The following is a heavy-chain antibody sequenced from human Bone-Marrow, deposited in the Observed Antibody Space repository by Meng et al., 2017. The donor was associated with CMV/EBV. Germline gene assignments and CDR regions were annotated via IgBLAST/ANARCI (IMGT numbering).Heavy chain of an antibody. CDR3: ARDREWSTSNYYYYYGRDV. CDR1: GFTFSNAW. V-gene: IGHV3-15*01. J-gene: IGHJ6*02. CDR2: IKSKTDGGTT. D-gene: IGHD3-3*01. Sequence: GESLKISCAASGFTFSNAWMSWVRQAPGKGLEWVGRIKSKTDGGTTDYAAPVKGRFTISRDDSKNTLYLQMNSLRAEDTAVYYCARDREWSTSNYYYYYGRDVWGQGNTVNV.